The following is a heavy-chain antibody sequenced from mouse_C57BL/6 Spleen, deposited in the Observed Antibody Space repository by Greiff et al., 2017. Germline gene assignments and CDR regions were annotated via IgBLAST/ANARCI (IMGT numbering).Heavy chain of an antibody. Sequence: QVQLKQPGAELVKPGASVKMSCKASGYTFTSYWITWVKQRPGQGLEWIGDIYPGSGSTKYNEKFKSKATLTVDTSSSTAYMQLSSLTSEDSAVYYCARRENGNYAWFAYWGQGTLVTVSA. CDR2: IYPGSGST. D-gene: IGHD2-1*01. CDR1: GYTFTSYW. J-gene: IGHJ3*01. V-gene: IGHV1-55*01. CDR3: ARRENGNYAWFAY.